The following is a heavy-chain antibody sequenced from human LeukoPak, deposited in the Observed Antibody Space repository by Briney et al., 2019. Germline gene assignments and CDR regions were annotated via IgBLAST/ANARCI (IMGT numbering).Heavy chain of an antibody. CDR3: ARDRGGSGSYYNGGDY. V-gene: IGHV1-18*01. D-gene: IGHD3-10*01. CDR2: ISAYNGNT. Sequence: GASVKVSCKASGYTFTSYGISWVRQAPGQGLEWMGWISAYNGNTNYAQKLQGRVTMTTDTSTSTAYMELRSLRSDDTAVYYCARDRGGSGSYYNGGDYWGQGTLVTVSS. J-gene: IGHJ4*02. CDR1: GYTFTSYG.